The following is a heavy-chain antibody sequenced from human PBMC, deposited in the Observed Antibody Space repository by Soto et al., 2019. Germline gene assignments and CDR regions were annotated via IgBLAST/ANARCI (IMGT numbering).Heavy chain of an antibody. CDR1: GGSISSYY. J-gene: IGHJ4*02. CDR3: ARVDYGAPFDY. V-gene: IGHV4-59*01. CDR2: IYYSGST. Sequence: TSETLSLTCTVSGGSISSYYWSWIRQPPGKGLEWIGYIYYSGSTNYNPSLKSRVTISVDTSKNQFSLKLSSVTAADTAVYYCARVDYGAPFDYWGQGTLVTVSS. D-gene: IGHD4-17*01.